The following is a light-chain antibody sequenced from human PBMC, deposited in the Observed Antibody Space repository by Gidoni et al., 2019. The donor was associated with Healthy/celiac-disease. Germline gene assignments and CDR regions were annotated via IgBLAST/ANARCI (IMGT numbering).Light chain of an antibody. CDR2: GAS. Sequence: DIVLTQSPGTLSLSLGERATLSCRASQSVSSSYLAWYQQKPGQAPRLLIYGASSRATGIPDRFSGSGSGTDFTLTISRLEPEDFAVYYCQQDGSSRTFGQGTKVEIK. J-gene: IGKJ1*01. CDR3: QQDGSSRT. CDR1: QSVSSSY. V-gene: IGKV3-20*01.